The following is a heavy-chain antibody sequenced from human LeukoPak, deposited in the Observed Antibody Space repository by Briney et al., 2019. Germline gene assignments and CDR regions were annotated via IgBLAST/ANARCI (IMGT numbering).Heavy chain of an antibody. D-gene: IGHD1-26*01. CDR3: SRESGPFCPFGY. V-gene: IGHV4-4*02. CDR1: GGSISGTNW. Sequence: SRTLSLTCGVAGGSISGTNWWSWVRQPPGQGLEWIGGISLAGQTNYHPSLNGRVTMSLDKSSNQLSLPLTSVTAADTATYFCSRESGPFCPFGYWGQGALVIVSS. J-gene: IGHJ4*02. CDR2: ISLAGQT.